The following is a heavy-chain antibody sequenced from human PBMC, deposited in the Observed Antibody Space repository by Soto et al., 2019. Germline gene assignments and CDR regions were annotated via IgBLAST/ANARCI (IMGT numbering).Heavy chain of an antibody. CDR3: ARKARYYDSSGYPADTYYFDY. V-gene: IGHV1-3*01. D-gene: IGHD3-22*01. CDR1: GYTFTSYA. J-gene: IGHJ4*02. Sequence: ASVKVSCKASGYTFTSYAMHWVRQAPGQRLEWMGWINAGNGNTKYSQKFQGRVTITRDTSASTAYMELSSLRSEDTAVYYCARKARYYDSSGYPADTYYFDYWSQGTRVTVSS. CDR2: INAGNGNT.